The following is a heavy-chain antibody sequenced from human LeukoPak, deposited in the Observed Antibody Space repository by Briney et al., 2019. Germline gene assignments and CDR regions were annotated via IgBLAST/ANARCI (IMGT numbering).Heavy chain of an antibody. CDR3: ARGVAVTDRARFFDY. D-gene: IGHD4-11*01. Sequence: GATVKVSCKASGYTFTVYYVHWVRQAPGQGLEWMGWVNPKRGVTNSAQKFQGRVTMTRDTSISTIYMELRSLISDDTDAYYCARGVAVTDRARFFDYWGQGTLVTVSS. V-gene: IGHV1-2*02. CDR1: GYTFTVYY. J-gene: IGHJ4*02. CDR2: VNPKRGVT.